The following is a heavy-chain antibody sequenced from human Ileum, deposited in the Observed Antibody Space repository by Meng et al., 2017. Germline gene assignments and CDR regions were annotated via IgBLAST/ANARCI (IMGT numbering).Heavy chain of an antibody. V-gene: IGHV1-18*01. CDR1: GYIFTRYG. Sequence: QVQLVQSGAEVKKPGASETVSCKASGYIFTRYGIGWVRQAPGQGLEWMGWISAYSGNTKYAQKLQGRVTMTTDTSTSTAYMELRNLRSDDTAVYYCARDTEGTTLGDYWGQGTLVTVSS. CDR2: ISAYSGNT. J-gene: IGHJ4*02. CDR3: ARDTEGTTLGDY. D-gene: IGHD1-7*01.